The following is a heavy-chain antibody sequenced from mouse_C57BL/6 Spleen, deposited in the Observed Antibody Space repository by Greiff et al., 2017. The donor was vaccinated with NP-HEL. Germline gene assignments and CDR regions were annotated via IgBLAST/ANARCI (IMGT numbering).Heavy chain of an antibody. J-gene: IGHJ2*01. V-gene: IGHV2-9-1*01. CDR2: IWTGGGT. CDR1: GFSLTSYA. CDR3: ARIYYGYDGYYFDY. Sequence: QVQLKESGPGLVAPSQSLSITCTVSGFSLTSYAISWVRQPPGKGLEWLGVIWTGGGTNYNSALKSRLSISQDNSKSQVFLKMNSLQTDDTARYYCARIYYGYDGYYFDYWGQGTTLTVSS. D-gene: IGHD2-2*01.